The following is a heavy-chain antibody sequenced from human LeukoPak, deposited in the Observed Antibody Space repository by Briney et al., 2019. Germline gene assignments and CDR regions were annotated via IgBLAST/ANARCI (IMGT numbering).Heavy chain of an antibody. V-gene: IGHV1-69*13. CDR1: GGTFSSYA. Sequence: ASVKVSCKASGGTFSSYAISWVRQAPGQGLEWMGGIIPIFGTANYAQKFQGRVRITADESTSTAYMELSSLRSEDTAVYYCARGDILTGPKTYYYYMDVWGKGTTVTISS. CDR2: IIPIFGTA. D-gene: IGHD3-9*01. CDR3: ARGDILTGPKTYYYYMDV. J-gene: IGHJ6*03.